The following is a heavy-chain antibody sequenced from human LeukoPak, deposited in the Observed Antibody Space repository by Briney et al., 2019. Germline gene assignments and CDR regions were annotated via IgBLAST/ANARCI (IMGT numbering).Heavy chain of an antibody. D-gene: IGHD6-19*01. CDR3: AREPHIAVVTHFDY. V-gene: IGHV3-7*01. Sequence: PPGGSLRLSCAASGFTFSSHWMSWVRQAPGKGLEWVANIKQDGSEKFCVDSVEGRFTISRDNAKNALFLQMNSLRAADTAVYYCAREPHIAVVTHFDYWGQGTLVTVSS. CDR1: GFTFSSHW. CDR2: IKQDGSEK. J-gene: IGHJ4*02.